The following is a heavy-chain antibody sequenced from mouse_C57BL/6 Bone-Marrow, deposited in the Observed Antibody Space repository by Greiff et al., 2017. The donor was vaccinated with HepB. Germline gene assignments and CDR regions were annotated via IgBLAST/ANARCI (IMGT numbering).Heavy chain of an antibody. D-gene: IGHD2-10*02. CDR3: ARGLVWYLYYFDY. V-gene: IGHV5-17*01. J-gene: IGHJ2*01. Sequence: EVKLQASGGGLVKPGGSLKLSCAASGFTFSDYGMHWVRQVPEKGLEWVAYISSGSSTIYYEDTVKGRFTISRDNAKNTLFLQMTSRRSEDTAMYYCARGLVWYLYYFDYWGQGTTLTVSS. CDR2: ISSGSSTI. CDR1: GFTFSDYG.